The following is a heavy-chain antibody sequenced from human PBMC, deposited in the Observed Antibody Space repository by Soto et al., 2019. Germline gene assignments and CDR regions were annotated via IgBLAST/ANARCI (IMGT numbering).Heavy chain of an antibody. D-gene: IGHD6-19*01. CDR2: IIPIFGPA. CDR1: GGTFSSYA. CDR3: ARDSKIAAAWSGWYAGGYYYGMDV. J-gene: IGHJ6*02. Sequence: QVQLVQSGAEVKKPGSSVKVSCKASGGTFSSYAIRWVRQAPGQGLEWMGGIIPIFGPANYAQKFQGRVTLTADNSTSAAYMELSSLIYEDTAVDYCARDSKIAAAWSGWYAGGYYYGMDVWGQGTTVTVSS. V-gene: IGHV1-69*06.